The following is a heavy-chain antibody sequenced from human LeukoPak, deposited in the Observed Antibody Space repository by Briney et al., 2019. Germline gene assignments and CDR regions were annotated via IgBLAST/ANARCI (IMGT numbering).Heavy chain of an antibody. CDR2: IIPILGIA. CDR3: ARDHCSSTSCYEVEYFQH. J-gene: IGHJ1*01. V-gene: IGHV1-69*04. Sequence: SVKVSCKASGYTFTSYDINWVRQATGQGLEWMGRIIPILGIANYAQKFQGRVTITADKSTSTAYMELSSLGSEDTAVYYCARDHCSSTSCYEVEYFQHWGQGTLVTVSS. D-gene: IGHD2-2*01. CDR1: GYTFTSYD.